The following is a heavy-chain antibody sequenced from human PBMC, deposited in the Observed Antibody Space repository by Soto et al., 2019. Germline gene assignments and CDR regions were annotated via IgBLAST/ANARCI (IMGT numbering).Heavy chain of an antibody. CDR3: VRTFDYYGMDV. J-gene: IGHJ6*02. V-gene: IGHV4-38-2*01. CDR2: GYHGGSL. D-gene: IGHD3-3*01. CDR1: GYSMTSGYY. Sequence: KASETLSLTCAVSGYSMTSGYYWGWVRQPPGKGLEWHGSGYHGGSLYYNPSLKGRVTISLDTSKNHFSLDLTSVTAADTAVYYCVRTFDYYGMDVWGQGTTVTVSS.